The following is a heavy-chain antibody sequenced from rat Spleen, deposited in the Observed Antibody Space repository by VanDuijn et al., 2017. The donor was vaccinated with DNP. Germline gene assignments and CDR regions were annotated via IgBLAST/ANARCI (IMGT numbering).Heavy chain of an antibody. Sequence: EVQLVESGGGLVQPGRSLKLSCVASGFTFSDYYMAWVRQAPKKGLEWVTSISSTADNTYYSDSVKGRFSLSRDNAKSTLYLQVNSLRSEDTATYYCARTSSYIFEYWGQGVMVTVSS. CDR1: GFTFSDYY. V-gene: IGHV5-25*01. CDR2: ISSTADNT. CDR3: ARTSSYIFEY. J-gene: IGHJ2*01. D-gene: IGHD1-2*01.